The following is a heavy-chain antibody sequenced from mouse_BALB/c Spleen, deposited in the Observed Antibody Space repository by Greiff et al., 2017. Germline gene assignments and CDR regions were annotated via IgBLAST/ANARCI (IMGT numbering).Heavy chain of an antibody. Sequence: QVQLKESGPGLVQPSQSLSITCTVSGFSLTSYGVHWVRQSPGKGLEWLGVKWSGGSTDYNAAFISRLSISKDNSKSQVFFKMNSLQANDTAKYYSAGNKRGCAMDYWGQGTSVTVSS. CDR2: KWSGGST. CDR1: GFSLTSYG. V-gene: IGHV2-2*02. J-gene: IGHJ4*01. D-gene: IGHD3-3*01. CDR3: AGNKRGCAMDY.